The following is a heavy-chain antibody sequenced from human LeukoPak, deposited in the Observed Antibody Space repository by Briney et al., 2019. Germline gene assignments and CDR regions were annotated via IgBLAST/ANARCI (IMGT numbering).Heavy chain of an antibody. CDR3: AKVEMATSNFDY. D-gene: IGHD5-24*01. Sequence: PGGSLRLSCAASGFTFSSYAMSWVRQAPGKGLEWVSAISDSGGDTYYADSVKGRFTISRDNSKNTLYLQMNSLRAEDTAVYYCAKVEMATSNFDYWGQGTLVTVSS. CDR1: GFTFSSYA. J-gene: IGHJ4*02. CDR2: ISDSGGDT. V-gene: IGHV3-23*01.